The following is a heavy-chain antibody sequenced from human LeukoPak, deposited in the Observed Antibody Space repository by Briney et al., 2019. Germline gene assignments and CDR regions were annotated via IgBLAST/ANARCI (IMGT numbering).Heavy chain of an antibody. CDR1: GFTVSNNY. D-gene: IGHD3-10*01. J-gene: IGHJ3*02. CDR2: IYSGGST. CDR3: ARDQTLNYGSGVDAFDI. V-gene: IGHV3-66*01. Sequence: QPGGSLRLSCAASGFTVSNNYMSWVRQAPGKGLEWVSLIYSGGSTSYADSVKGRFTISRDNSKNTLYLQMNSLRAEDTAVYYCARDQTLNYGSGVDAFDIWGQGTMVTVSS.